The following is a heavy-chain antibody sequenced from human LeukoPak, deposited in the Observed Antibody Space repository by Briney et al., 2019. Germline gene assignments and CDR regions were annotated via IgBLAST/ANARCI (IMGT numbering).Heavy chain of an antibody. Sequence: PSETLSLTCTVSGGSINTKTHYWACIRQTPGKGLEWIGSVFYNGKTYYNPSLKSRVTISVDTSKNQFSLRLTSVTAADTAVYYCAKHGEDDSGYYADFFDHYGQGTLVTVSS. CDR1: GGSINTKTHY. D-gene: IGHD3-22*01. CDR2: VFYNGKT. V-gene: IGHV4-39*01. CDR3: AKHGEDDSGYYADFFDH. J-gene: IGHJ4*02.